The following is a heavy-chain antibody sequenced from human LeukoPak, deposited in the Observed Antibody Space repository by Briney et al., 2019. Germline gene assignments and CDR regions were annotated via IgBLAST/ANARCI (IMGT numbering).Heavy chain of an antibody. CDR3: ASGVDSGSYYNDY. V-gene: IGHV4-59*01. J-gene: IGHJ4*02. CDR1: GGSISSYY. CDR2: IYYSGST. Sequence: SETLSLTCTVSGGSISSYYWSWIRQPPGKGLEWIGNIYYSGSTNYNPSLKSRVTISVDTSKNQFSLKLRSVTAADTAVYYCASGVDSGSYYNDYWGQGTLVTVSS. D-gene: IGHD1-26*01.